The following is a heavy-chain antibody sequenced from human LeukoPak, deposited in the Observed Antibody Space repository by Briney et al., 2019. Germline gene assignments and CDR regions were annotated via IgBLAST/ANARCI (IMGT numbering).Heavy chain of an antibody. V-gene: IGHV3-23*01. CDR1: GXTLSSYA. CDR3: AKDSLPSYGGYFDY. D-gene: IGHD3-16*01. J-gene: IGHJ4*02. CDR2: MSGSGGNT. Sequence: PGGSLRLSCAASGXTLSSYALSWVRQAPGKGLEWVSGMSGSGGNTYYADSVKGRFTISRDISKNTLYLQMNSLRAEDTALYYCAKDSLPSYGGYFDYWGQGTLVTVSS.